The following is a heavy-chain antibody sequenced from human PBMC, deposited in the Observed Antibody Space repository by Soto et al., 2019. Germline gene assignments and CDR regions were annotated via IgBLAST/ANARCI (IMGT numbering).Heavy chain of an antibody. J-gene: IGHJ6*02. D-gene: IGHD3-16*02. CDR3: ARFLAGDYVWGSYRAYYYYGMDV. V-gene: IGHV1-69*01. Sequence: QVQLVQSGAEVKKPGSSVKVSCKASGGTFSSYAISWVRQAPGQGLEWMGGIIPIFGTANYAQKFQGRVTITADESTSTAYMELSSLRSEDTAVYYCARFLAGDYVWGSYRAYYYYGMDVWGQGTTVTVSS. CDR1: GGTFSSYA. CDR2: IIPIFGTA.